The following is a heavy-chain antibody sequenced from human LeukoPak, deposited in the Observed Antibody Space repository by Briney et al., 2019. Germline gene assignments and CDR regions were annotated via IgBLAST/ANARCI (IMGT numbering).Heavy chain of an antibody. Sequence: SETLSLTCTVSGGSISSYYWSWLRQPPGKGLEWIGYIYYSGSTNYNPSLKSRVTISVDTSKNQFSLKLSSVTAADTAVYYCARRVGRRWLDLRPEYFDYWGQGTLVTVSS. CDR1: GGSISSYY. CDR3: ARRVGRRWLDLRPEYFDY. D-gene: IGHD6-19*01. J-gene: IGHJ4*02. V-gene: IGHV4-59*01. CDR2: IYYSGST.